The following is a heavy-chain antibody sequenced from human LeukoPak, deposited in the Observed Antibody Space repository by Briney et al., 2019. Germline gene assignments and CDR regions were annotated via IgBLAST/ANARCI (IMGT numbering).Heavy chain of an antibody. D-gene: IGHD6-13*01. V-gene: IGHV4-59*08. CDR1: GGSISGYY. CDR3: ARHDVGSGSWRRAFDI. CDR2: IYYSGST. J-gene: IGHJ3*02. Sequence: PSETLSLTCTVSGGSISGYYWSWIRQPPGKGLEWIGYIYYSGSTNYNPSLKSRVTISVDTSKNQFSLKLTSVTAADTAVYFCARHDVGSGSWRRAFDIWGQGTMVTVSS.